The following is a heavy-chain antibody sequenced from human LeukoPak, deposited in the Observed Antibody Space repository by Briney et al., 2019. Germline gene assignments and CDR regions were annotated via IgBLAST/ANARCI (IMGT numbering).Heavy chain of an antibody. J-gene: IGHJ4*02. CDR3: AAEDCSSTSCYVTRGRHFDY. D-gene: IGHD2-2*01. CDR2: INHSGST. CDR1: GGSFSGYY. V-gene: IGHV4-34*01. Sequence: SETLTLTCAVYGGSFSGYYWSWIRQPPGKGLEWIGEINHSGSTNYNPSLKSRVTISVDTSKNQFYLKLSSVTAADTAVYYCAAEDCSSTSCYVTRGRHFDYWGQGTLVTVSS.